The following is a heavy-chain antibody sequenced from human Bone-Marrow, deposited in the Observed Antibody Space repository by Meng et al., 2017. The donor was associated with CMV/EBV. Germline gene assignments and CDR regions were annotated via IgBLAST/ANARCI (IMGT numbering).Heavy chain of an antibody. CDR3: ARREGVKVPAAVKKWFAT. CDR1: GGSFSSYY. D-gene: IGHD2-2*01. CDR2: IKPSGNN. Sequence: GSLRLSCAVYGGSFSSYYWSWISQSPGRGLEWVGEIKPSGNNNYNPSLKNRGIISADTSKTQFSLKLSSVTAGDTAFYYCARREGVKVPAAVKKWFATWGHGNRVNGAS. V-gene: IGHV4-34*01. J-gene: IGHJ5*01.